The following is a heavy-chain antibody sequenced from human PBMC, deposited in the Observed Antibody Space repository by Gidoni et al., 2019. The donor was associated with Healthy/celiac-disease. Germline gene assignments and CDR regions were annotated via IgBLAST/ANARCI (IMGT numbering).Heavy chain of an antibody. CDR3: ARDPDRSEYQLLYGDAFDI. CDR2: INAGNGNT. D-gene: IGHD2-2*02. J-gene: IGHJ3*02. Sequence: QVQLVQSGAEVKKPGASVKVSCKASGYTFTSYAMHWVRQAPGQRLEWMGWINAGNGNTKDSQKFQGRVTITRDTSASTAYMELSSLRSEDTAVYYCARDPDRSEYQLLYGDAFDIWGQGTMVTVSS. CDR1: GYTFTSYA. V-gene: IGHV1-3*01.